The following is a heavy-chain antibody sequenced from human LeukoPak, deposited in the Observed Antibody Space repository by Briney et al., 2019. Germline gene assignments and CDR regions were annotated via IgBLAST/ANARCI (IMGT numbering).Heavy chain of an antibody. J-gene: IGHJ4*02. Sequence: GGSLRLSCAASGFTFSSYWMHWVRQAPGKGLVWVSRINSDGSSTSYADSVKGRFTISRDNAKNTLYLQMNSLRAEDPAVYYCATSRRLNYFDYWGQGTLVTVSS. V-gene: IGHV3-74*01. CDR3: ATSRRLNYFDY. CDR1: GFTFSSYW. D-gene: IGHD6-25*01. CDR2: INSDGSST.